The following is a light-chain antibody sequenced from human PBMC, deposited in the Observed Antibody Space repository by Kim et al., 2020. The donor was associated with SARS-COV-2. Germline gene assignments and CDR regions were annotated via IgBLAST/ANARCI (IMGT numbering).Light chain of an antibody. CDR3: QQAQSYPLT. Sequence: GSVGDRGTMTCRASQGISSWLAWYQQKPGKAPKLLIYVASSLQSGVPSRFSGSGSGTDFTLTINSLEPEDSATYYCQQAQSYPLTFGGGTKVDIK. CDR2: VAS. J-gene: IGKJ4*02. CDR1: QGISSW. V-gene: IGKV1D-12*01.